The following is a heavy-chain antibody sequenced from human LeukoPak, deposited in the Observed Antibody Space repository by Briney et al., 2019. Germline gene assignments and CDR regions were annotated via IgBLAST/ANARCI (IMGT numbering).Heavy chain of an antibody. D-gene: IGHD5-12*01. Sequence: SETLSLTCAVHGGSFSAYYWSWIRQSPEKGLEWIGEINHSGSTNYNPSLKSRVTISVDTSKNQFSLKLSSVTAADTAVYYCARDRATNWFDPWGQGTLVTVSS. CDR1: GGSFSAYY. CDR3: ARDRATNWFDP. CDR2: INHSGST. V-gene: IGHV4-34*01. J-gene: IGHJ5*02.